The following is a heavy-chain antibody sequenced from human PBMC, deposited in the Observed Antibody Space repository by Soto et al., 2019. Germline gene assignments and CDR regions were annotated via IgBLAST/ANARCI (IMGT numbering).Heavy chain of an antibody. CDR1: GYTFTSYA. Sequence: QVQLVQSGAEVKKPGASVKVSCKASGYTFTSYAMHWVRQAPGQRLEWMGWINAGNGNTKYSQKFQGRVTITRDTSASTAYMELSSLRSGDTAVYYCARTLGYCSGGSCNTIDYWGQGTLVTVSS. V-gene: IGHV1-3*01. J-gene: IGHJ4*02. CDR3: ARTLGYCSGGSCNTIDY. CDR2: INAGNGNT. D-gene: IGHD2-15*01.